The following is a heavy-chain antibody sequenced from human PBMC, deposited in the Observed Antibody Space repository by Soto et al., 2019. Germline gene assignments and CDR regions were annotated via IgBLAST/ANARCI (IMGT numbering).Heavy chain of an antibody. J-gene: IGHJ3*02. Sequence: ESGGGLVQPGGSLRLSCAASGFTLNTSTMNWVRQAPGKGLEWISYISRNSDTIYYADSVKGRLTISRDNAKNSLFLQMNDLRIDDTAVYDCARDGRMWFVDTFDIWGQGTMVTVSS. CDR2: ISRNSDTI. V-gene: IGHV3-48*01. CDR3: ARDGRMWFVDTFDI. CDR1: GFTLNTST. D-gene: IGHD3-10*01.